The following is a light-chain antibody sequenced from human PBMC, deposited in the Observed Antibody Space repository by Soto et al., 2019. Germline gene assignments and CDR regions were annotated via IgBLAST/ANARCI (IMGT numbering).Light chain of an antibody. CDR1: NIGSKS. CDR3: QVWDSSSDHVV. J-gene: IGLJ2*01. V-gene: IGLV3-21*04. Sequence: SYELTQPPSVSVAPGKTARITCGGNNIGSKSVHWYQQKPGQAPVLVIYYDSDRPSGVPEGFSGSNSGNTATLTISRVEAGEGAYYYCQVWDSSSDHVVFGGGTKVTVL. CDR2: YDS.